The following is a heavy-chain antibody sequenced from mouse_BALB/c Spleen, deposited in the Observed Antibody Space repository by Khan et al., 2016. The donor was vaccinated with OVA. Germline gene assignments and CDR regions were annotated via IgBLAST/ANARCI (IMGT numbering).Heavy chain of an antibody. CDR3: AKKGNAMDY. V-gene: IGHV2-5*01. CDR2: TWRGGST. CDR1: GFSLTSYG. Sequence: VELVESGPGLVQPSQSLSITCTVSGFSLTSYGVHWVRQSPGKGLEWLGVTWRGGSTDYNAAFMSRLSITKDKSKSQVFFKMNSLQADDTAIYYCAKKGNAMDYWGQGTSVTVSS. J-gene: IGHJ4*01.